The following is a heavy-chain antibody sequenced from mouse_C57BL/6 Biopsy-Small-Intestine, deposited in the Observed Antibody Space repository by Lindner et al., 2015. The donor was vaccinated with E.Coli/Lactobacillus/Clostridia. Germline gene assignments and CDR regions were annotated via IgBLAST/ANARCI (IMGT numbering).Heavy chain of an antibody. D-gene: IGHD2-4*01. CDR1: GYTFTSYW. Sequence: VQLQESGTELVKPGASVKLSCKASGYTFTSYWMHWVKQRPGQGLEWIGSINPSNGGTHYNEKFKSKATLTVDKSSSTAYMQLSSLTSEDSAVYYCARAYYDYDGWFGYWGQGTLVTVSA. CDR3: ARAYYDYDGWFGY. V-gene: IGHV1-53*01. CDR2: INPSNGGT. J-gene: IGHJ3*01.